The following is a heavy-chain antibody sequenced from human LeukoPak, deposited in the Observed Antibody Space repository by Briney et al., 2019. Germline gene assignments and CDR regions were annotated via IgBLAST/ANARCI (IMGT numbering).Heavy chain of an antibody. J-gene: IGHJ4*02. D-gene: IGHD6-19*01. V-gene: IGHV4-39*07. CDR3: AGERGEEYSSGWYKRNYFDN. CDR2: GDYSGGT. Sequence: SSETLSLTCTVSGDSFSSVTDYWAWIRQPPGKGLEWIASGDYSGGTYYNPSLASRVAISADMSKNQFSLKLTSVTGADTAVYYCAGERGEEYSSGWYKRNYFDNWGQGIRVTVSS. CDR1: GDSFSSVTDY.